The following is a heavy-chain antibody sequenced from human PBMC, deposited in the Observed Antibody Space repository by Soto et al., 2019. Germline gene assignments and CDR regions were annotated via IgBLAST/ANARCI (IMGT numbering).Heavy chain of an antibody. Sequence: QMQLEESGPGLVKPSETLSLTCSVSGGSVSDYYWHWIRQSPGKGLEWIGYLSSSGATSYSPPLRRPVTISLGSFNNQLPLKMTSVTAADAALYYCASNSWNDDADRHVTLNIWGQGTLVTVSS. CDR3: ASNSWNDDADRHVTLNI. V-gene: IGHV4-59*08. CDR1: GGSVSDYY. CDR2: LSSSGAT. D-gene: IGHD1-1*01. J-gene: IGHJ3*02.